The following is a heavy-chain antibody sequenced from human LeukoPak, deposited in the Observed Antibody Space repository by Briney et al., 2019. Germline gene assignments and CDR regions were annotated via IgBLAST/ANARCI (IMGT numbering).Heavy chain of an antibody. D-gene: IGHD3-3*01. J-gene: IGHJ6*03. Sequence: SETLSLTCTVSGGSISSGSYYWSWIRQPAGKGLEWIGRIYTSGSTNYNPSLKSRVTISVDRSKNQFSLKLSSVTAADTAVYYCARPAQDNGRSTIFGVVASPWYYMDVWGKGTTVTVSS. CDR3: ARPAQDNGRSTIFGVVASPWYYMDV. CDR1: GGSISSGSYY. CDR2: IYTSGST. V-gene: IGHV4-61*02.